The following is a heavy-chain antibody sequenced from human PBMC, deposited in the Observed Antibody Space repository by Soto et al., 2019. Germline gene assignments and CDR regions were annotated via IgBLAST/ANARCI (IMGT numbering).Heavy chain of an antibody. V-gene: IGHV4-4*02. D-gene: IGHD3-10*01. CDR2: IYLSGAT. CDR3: ARVMGSANYLFDY. J-gene: IGHJ4*02. Sequence: KPSETLSLTCTVSGGSITSRNWWTWVRQPPGKGLEWIGEIYLSGATYYNPSLTSRVTISLDKSKNQFSLNLTSVTAADTAMYYCARVMGSANYLFDYWGRGTLVTVYS. CDR1: GGSITSRNW.